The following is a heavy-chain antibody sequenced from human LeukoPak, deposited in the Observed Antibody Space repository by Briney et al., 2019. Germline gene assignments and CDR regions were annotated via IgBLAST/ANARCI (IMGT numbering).Heavy chain of an antibody. J-gene: IGHJ4*02. Sequence: ASVKVSCKASGYTFTGYYMHWVRQAPGQGLEWMGWINPNSGDTNYAQNFQGRVTMTRDTSISTAYMDLSRLTSDDTAVYYCARDRAVAGPLEYWGQGTLVTVSS. D-gene: IGHD6-19*01. CDR1: GYTFTGYY. CDR2: INPNSGDT. V-gene: IGHV1-2*02. CDR3: ARDRAVAGPLEY.